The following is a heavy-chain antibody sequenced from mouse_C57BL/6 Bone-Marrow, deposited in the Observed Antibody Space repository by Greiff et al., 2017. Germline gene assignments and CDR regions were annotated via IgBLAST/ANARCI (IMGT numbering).Heavy chain of an antibody. V-gene: IGHV1-74*01. CDR2: IHPSDSDT. D-gene: IGHD1-1*01. J-gene: IGHJ1*03. Sequence: QVQLQQPGAELVKPGASVKVSCKASGYTFTSYWMHWVKQRPGQGLEWIGRIHPSDSDTNYNQKFKGKATLTVEKSSITAYMQLIILTSEDSAVYCGAISLFPLGFDVWGTGTTVTVSS. CDR1: GYTFTSYW. CDR3: AISLFPLGFDV.